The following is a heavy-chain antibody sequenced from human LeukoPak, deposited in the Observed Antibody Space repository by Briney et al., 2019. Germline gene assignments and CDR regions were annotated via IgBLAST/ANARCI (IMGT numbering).Heavy chain of an antibody. CDR2: IYYSGST. Sequence: PSETLSLTCTVSGGSISSSSYYWGWIRQPPGKGLEWIGSIYYSGSTYYNPSLKSRVTISVDTSKNQFSLKLSSVTAADTAVYYCARLAVPAAIEAVVGFDPWGQGTLVTVSS. D-gene: IGHD2-2*02. CDR1: GGSISSSSYY. V-gene: IGHV4-39*01. J-gene: IGHJ5*02. CDR3: ARLAVPAAIEAVVGFDP.